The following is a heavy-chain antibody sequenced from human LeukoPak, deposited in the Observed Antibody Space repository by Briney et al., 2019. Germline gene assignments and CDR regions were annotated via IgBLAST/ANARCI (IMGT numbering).Heavy chain of an antibody. CDR1: GGSISGGGYS. V-gene: IGHV4-30-4*07. Sequence: PSETLSLTCAASGGSISGGGYSWSWIRQPPGKGLEWIGYIYYSGSTYYNPSLKSRVTISVDTSKNQFSLKLSSVTAADTAVYYCARGPYAMVRGVITSYYFDYWGQGTLVTVSS. D-gene: IGHD3-10*01. CDR3: ARGPYAMVRGVITSYYFDY. CDR2: IYYSGST. J-gene: IGHJ4*02.